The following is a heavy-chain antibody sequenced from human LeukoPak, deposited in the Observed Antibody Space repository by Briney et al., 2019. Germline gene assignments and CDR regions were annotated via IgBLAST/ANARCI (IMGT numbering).Heavy chain of an antibody. V-gene: IGHV4-39*01. J-gene: IGHJ4*02. CDR1: GGSISSSNYY. CDR2: IYYSGST. CDR3: ARGSSGFFGY. D-gene: IGHD6-19*01. Sequence: SETLSLTCTVSGGSISSSNYYWGWIRQPPGKGLEWIGSIYYSGSTYYNPSLKSRVTISVDTSKNQFSLKLSSVTAADTAVYYCARGSSGFFGYWGQGTLVTVSS.